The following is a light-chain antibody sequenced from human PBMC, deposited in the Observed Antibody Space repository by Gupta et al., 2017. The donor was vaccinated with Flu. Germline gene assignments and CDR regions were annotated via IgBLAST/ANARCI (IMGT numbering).Light chain of an antibody. V-gene: IGLV2-14*03. J-gene: IGLJ2*01. CDR2: DVT. CDR3: SAYITTTLDVA. CDR1: SSDVGGYDD. Sequence: QSALTQPASASGSTGQPITISYTGISSDVGGYDDVSWYQQHPGKAPKLMIYDVTNRPSGVSNRFSGSKSGNTASLTISGLQAEDEADYYCSAYITTTLDVAFGGGTKLTVL.